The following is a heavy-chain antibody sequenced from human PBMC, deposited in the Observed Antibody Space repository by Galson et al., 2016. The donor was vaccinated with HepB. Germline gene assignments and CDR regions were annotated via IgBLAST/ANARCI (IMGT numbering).Heavy chain of an antibody. V-gene: IGHV4-31*03. D-gene: IGHD3-10*01. J-gene: IGHJ4*02. CDR3: ARDRSSGSGSFGY. CDR2: IYHSGST. Sequence: TLSLTFTVSGGSISSGGYYWSWIRQHPGKGLEWIGYIYHSGSTYYNPSLKSRVTISVDTSKNQFSLKLSSVTAADTAVYFCARDRSSGSGSFGYWGQGTLVTVSS. CDR1: GGSISSGGYY.